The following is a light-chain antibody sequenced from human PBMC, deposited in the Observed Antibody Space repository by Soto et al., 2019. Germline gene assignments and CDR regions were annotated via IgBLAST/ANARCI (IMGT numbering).Light chain of an antibody. J-gene: IGKJ2*01. CDR1: QGISSY. CDR3: QQLKNSPFT. Sequence: DIQLTQSPSFLSASVGDRVTITCRASQGISSYLAWYQQKPGKAPNLLIYAASTLQSGVPSRFSGSGSGTEFTLTISSLQPEDVATYYCQQLKNSPFTFGQGTKLEIK. V-gene: IGKV1-9*01. CDR2: AAS.